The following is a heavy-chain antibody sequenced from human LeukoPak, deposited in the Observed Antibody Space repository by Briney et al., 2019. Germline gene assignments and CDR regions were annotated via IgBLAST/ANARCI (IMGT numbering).Heavy chain of an antibody. D-gene: IGHD6-19*01. Sequence: SETLSLTCTVSGGSISSSSYYWGWIRQPPGKGLEWIGSIYYSGSTYYNPSLKSRVTISVDTSKNQFSLKLSSVTAADTAVYYCARGRSSGWIRWGQGTLVTVSS. J-gene: IGHJ4*02. CDR3: ARGRSSGWIR. CDR1: GGSISSSSYY. CDR2: IYYSGST. V-gene: IGHV4-39*07.